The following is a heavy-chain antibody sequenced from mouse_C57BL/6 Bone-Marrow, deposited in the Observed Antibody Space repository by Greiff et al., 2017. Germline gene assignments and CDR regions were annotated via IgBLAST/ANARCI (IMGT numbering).Heavy chain of an antibody. CDR3: ARPVCYDCGWFAY. J-gene: IGHJ3*01. Sequence: QVQLQQSGAELARPGASVKLSCKASGYTFTSYGMRWVKQRTGQGLEWIGEIYPRSGNTYYNEKFKGKATLTADKSSTTAYLQLRSLTSEDSAVFFCARPVCYDCGWFAYWGQGTLVTVSA. CDR2: IYPRSGNT. CDR1: GYTFTSYG. V-gene: IGHV1-81*01. D-gene: IGHD2-4*01.